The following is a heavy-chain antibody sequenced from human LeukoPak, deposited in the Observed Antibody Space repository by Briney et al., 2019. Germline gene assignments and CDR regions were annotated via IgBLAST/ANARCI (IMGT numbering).Heavy chain of an antibody. J-gene: IGHJ5*02. D-gene: IGHD2-2*01. V-gene: IGHV4-39*01. CDR1: GGSISTSSYY. CDR3: ARRDRYCSSTSCYGHRFDP. Sequence: SETLSLTCTVSGGSISTSSYYWGWIRQPPGKGLEWIGSIFYSGSIYYNPSLKSRVIISVDTSKNQFSLKLSSVTAADTAVYYCARRDRYCSSTSCYGHRFDPWGQGTLVTVSS. CDR2: IFYSGSI.